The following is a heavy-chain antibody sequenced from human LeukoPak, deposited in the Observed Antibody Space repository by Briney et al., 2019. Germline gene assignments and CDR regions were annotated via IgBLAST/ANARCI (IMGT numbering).Heavy chain of an antibody. Sequence: VASVKVSCKASGYTFTVYYMHWVRQASGQGLEYMGWINPNSGGTNYAQKFQGRVTMTRDTSITTAYMELSRLTSDDTAVYYCARDRGDPYSFDYWGQGTMVTVSS. J-gene: IGHJ4*02. CDR2: INPNSGGT. CDR3: ARDRGDPYSFDY. D-gene: IGHD2-21*01. CDR1: GYTFTVYY. V-gene: IGHV1-2*02.